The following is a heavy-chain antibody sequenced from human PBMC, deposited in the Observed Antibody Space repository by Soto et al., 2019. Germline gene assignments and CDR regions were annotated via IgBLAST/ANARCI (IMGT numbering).Heavy chain of an antibody. V-gene: IGHV4-4*07. J-gene: IGHJ6*02. D-gene: IGHD6-13*01. CDR2: IYATGTT. CDR1: GASISGFY. CDR3: GGRIGSSWYYYCGMDV. Sequence: LSLTCTVSGASISGFYWSWIRKSAGKGLEWIGRIYATGTTNYNPSRKSRVMMSADTSKNQFSLKLSSVTAADTAVYCCGGRIGSSWYYYCGMDVWGQGTTVTVSS.